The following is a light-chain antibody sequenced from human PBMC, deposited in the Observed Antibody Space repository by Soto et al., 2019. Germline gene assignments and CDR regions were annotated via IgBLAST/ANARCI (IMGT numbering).Light chain of an antibody. CDR1: QSFSSTY. J-gene: IGKJ1*01. V-gene: IGKV3-20*01. CDR3: QQYGSSPRT. Sequence: EIVMTQSPATLSVSPGERATLACRCSQSFSSTYLAWYQQKPGQAPRLLIYGAFKRATGIPDRFSGSGSGTDFTLTISRMEPEDFAVYCCQQYGSSPRTFGQGTKVDI. CDR2: GAF.